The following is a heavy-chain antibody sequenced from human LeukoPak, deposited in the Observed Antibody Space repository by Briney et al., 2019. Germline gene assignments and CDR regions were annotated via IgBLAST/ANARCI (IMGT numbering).Heavy chain of an antibody. Sequence: SETLSLTCAVYGGSFSGYYWSWIRQPPGKGLEWIGEINHSGSTNYNPSLKSRVTISVDTSKNQFSLKLSSVTAADTAVYYCARRVGYCSSTSCYEGPHWFDPWGQGTLVTVSS. CDR1: GGSFSGYY. J-gene: IGHJ5*02. D-gene: IGHD2-2*01. CDR2: INHSGST. CDR3: ARRVGYCSSTSCYEGPHWFDP. V-gene: IGHV4-34*01.